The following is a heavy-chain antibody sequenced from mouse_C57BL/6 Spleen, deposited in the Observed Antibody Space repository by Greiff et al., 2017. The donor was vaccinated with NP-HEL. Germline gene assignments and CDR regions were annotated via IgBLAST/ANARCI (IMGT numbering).Heavy chain of an antibody. J-gene: IGHJ2*01. CDR1: GFTFSSYA. CDR3: ARDSGYGNPADY. CDR2: ISDGGSYT. V-gene: IGHV5-4*01. D-gene: IGHD2-10*02. Sequence: EVQLQESGGGLVKPGGSLKLSCAASGFTFSSYAMSWVRQTPEKRLEWVATISDGGSYTYYPDNVKGRFTISRDNAKNNLYLQMSHLKSEDTAMYYCARDSGYGNPADYWGQGTTLTVSS.